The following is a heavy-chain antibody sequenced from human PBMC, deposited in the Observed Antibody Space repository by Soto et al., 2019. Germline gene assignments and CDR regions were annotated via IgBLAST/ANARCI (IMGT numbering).Heavy chain of an antibody. CDR2: IIPIFGTV. V-gene: IGHV1-69*01. D-gene: IGHD1-1*01. J-gene: IGHJ4*02. Sequence: QVQLVQSGAEVKKPGSSVKVSCKASGGTFSNYPFTWVRQAPGQGLEWMGGIIPIFGTVTYAQKFQGRLTISADEFTSTTYMEMSGLTSEDTAVYYCARPRTVATTKGYDYWGQGTLVTVSS. CDR3: ARPRTVATTKGYDY. CDR1: GGTFSNYP.